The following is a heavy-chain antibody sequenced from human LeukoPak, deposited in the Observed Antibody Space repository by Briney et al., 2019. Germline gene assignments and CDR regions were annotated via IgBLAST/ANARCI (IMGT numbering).Heavy chain of an antibody. CDR1: GYTFTGYY. V-gene: IGHV1-2*02. D-gene: IGHD3-22*01. J-gene: IGHJ4*02. CDR2: INPNSGGT. Sequence: GASVKVSCKASGYTFTGYYMHWVRQAPGQGLEWMGWINPNSGGTNYAQKFQGRVTMTRDTSISTAYMELSRLRSDDTAVYYCATYGDYYDSSGFKQSSVYWGQGTLVTVSS. CDR3: ATYGDYYDSSGFKQSSVY.